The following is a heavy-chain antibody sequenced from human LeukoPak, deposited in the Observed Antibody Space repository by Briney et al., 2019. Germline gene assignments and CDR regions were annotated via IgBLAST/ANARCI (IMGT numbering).Heavy chain of an antibody. D-gene: IGHD3-3*01. CDR2: ISDSGDNT. Sequence: PGGSLRLSCAASGFTFSNYGMNWVRQAPGKGLEWVSTISDSGDNTYYADSVKGRFTISRDNSKNTLYLQMNSLRAEDTAVYYCAKANSITIFGVISPVDYWGQGTLVTVSS. CDR1: GFTFSNYG. V-gene: IGHV3-23*01. CDR3: AKANSITIFGVISPVDY. J-gene: IGHJ4*02.